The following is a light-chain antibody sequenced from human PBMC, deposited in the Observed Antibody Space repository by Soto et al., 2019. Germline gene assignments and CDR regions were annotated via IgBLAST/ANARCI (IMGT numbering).Light chain of an antibody. CDR3: QQYNDWPPQLT. J-gene: IGKJ4*01. Sequence: EIVMTQSPATLSVSVGERATLSCRASQTVSSKLAWYQQKPGQAPRLLIYGASTRATGIPARFTGSGSGTEFPLTISSLQSEDFEVYYCQQYNDWPPQLTFGGGTKVEFK. CDR1: QTVSSK. V-gene: IGKV3-15*01. CDR2: GAS.